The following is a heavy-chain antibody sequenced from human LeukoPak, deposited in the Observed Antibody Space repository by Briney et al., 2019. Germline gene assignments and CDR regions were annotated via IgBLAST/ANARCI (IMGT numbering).Heavy chain of an antibody. CDR2: IIPILGIA. CDR1: GGTFSSYA. CDR3: ARGIRFLDPIPYDY. Sequence: ASVKASCKASGGTFSSYAISWVRQAPGQGLEWMGRIIPILGIANYAQKFQGRVTTTRDTSTSTVYMELSSLRSEDTAVYYCARGIRFLDPIPYDYWGQGTLVTVSS. J-gene: IGHJ4*02. D-gene: IGHD3-3*01. V-gene: IGHV1-69*04.